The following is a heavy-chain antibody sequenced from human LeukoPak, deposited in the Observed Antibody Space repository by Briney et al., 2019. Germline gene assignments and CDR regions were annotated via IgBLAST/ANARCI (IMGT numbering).Heavy chain of an antibody. CDR3: ARDYYGP. V-gene: IGHV3-66*03. J-gene: IGHJ5*02. CDR1: GFTFSNYG. D-gene: IGHD3-22*01. Sequence: GGSLRLSCAASGFTFSNYGMTWVRQAPGKGLEWVSSIYSRGSTSYVDSVKGRFTISRDNSKNTLFLQMNSLRVEDTAVYYCARDYYGPWGQGTLVTVSS. CDR2: IYSRGST.